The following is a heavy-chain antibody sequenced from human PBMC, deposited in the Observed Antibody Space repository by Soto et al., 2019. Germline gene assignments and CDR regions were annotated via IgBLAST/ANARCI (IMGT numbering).Heavy chain of an antibody. Sequence: QPGGSLRLSCAASGFTFSSYGMHWVRQAPGKGLEWVAVISYDGSNKYYADSVKGRFTISRDNSKNTLYLQMNSLRAEDTAVYYCAKDWWVYARRRTNWFDPWGQGTLVTVSS. D-gene: IGHD2-8*01. V-gene: IGHV3-30*18. CDR2: ISYDGSNK. J-gene: IGHJ5*02. CDR3: AKDWWVYARRRTNWFDP. CDR1: GFTFSSYG.